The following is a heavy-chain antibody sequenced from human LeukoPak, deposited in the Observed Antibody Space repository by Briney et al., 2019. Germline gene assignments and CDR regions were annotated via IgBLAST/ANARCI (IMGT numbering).Heavy chain of an antibody. J-gene: IGHJ4*02. CDR3: ARVFRTGGAFDY. V-gene: IGHV3-21*01. CDR2: ISSSSSYI. CDR1: GFTFSSYS. D-gene: IGHD3-16*01. Sequence: PGGSLRLSCAASGFTFSSYSMNWVRQAPGKGLEWVSSISSSSSYIYYADSVKGRFTISRDNAKNSLYLQMNSLRAEDTAVYYCARVFRTGGAFDYWGQETLVTVSS.